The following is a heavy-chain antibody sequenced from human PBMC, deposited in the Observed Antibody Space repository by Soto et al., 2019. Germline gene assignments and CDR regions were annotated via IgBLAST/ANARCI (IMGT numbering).Heavy chain of an antibody. Sequence: SSETLSLTCAVYGGSFSGYYWSWIRQPPGKGLEWIGEINHSGSTNYNPSLKSRVTISVDTSKNQFSLKLSSVTAADTAVYYCARSMTHYYMDVWGKGTTVTVSS. CDR3: ARSMTHYYMDV. J-gene: IGHJ6*03. D-gene: IGHD2-21*01. V-gene: IGHV4-34*01. CDR2: INHSGST. CDR1: GGSFSGYY.